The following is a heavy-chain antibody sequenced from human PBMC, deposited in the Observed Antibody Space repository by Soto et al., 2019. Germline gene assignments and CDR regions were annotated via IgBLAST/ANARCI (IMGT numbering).Heavy chain of an antibody. J-gene: IGHJ4*02. CDR2: IYWDDDK. CDR1: GFSLSTTEEG. D-gene: IGHD2-15*01. CDR3: AHGSCSGAECDPNPYLDY. V-gene: IGHV2-5*02. Sequence: QITLKESGPTLVKPTQTLTLTCTFSGFSLSTTEEGVGWIRQPPGKALEWLALIYWDDDKRYRPSLKTRLTITKDTSKNQVVLTMTNVDPEDTATYYCAHGSCSGAECDPNPYLDYWGQGILVTVSS.